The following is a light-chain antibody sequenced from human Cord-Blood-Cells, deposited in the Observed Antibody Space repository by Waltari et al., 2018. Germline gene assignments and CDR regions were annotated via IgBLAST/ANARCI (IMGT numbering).Light chain of an antibody. J-gene: IGKJ2*01. V-gene: IGKV1-39*01. CDR2: AAS. CDR3: QQSYSTPYT. Sequence: DIQMTQSPSSLSASVADRVTITCRASQSISSYLNWYQQKPGKAPKLLIYAASSLQSGVTSRFSGSGSGTDFTLTISSLQLEDFATYYCQQSYSTPYTFGQGTKLEIK. CDR1: QSISSY.